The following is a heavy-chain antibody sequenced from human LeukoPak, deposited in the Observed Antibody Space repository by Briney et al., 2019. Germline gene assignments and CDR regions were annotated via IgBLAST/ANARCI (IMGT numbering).Heavy chain of an antibody. J-gene: IGHJ4*02. D-gene: IGHD2-21*01. CDR2: ISYDGSNK. CDR3: ARKTAGGDFDY. V-gene: IGHV3-30-3*01. CDR1: GFTFSSHA. Sequence: GGSLRLSCAASGFTFSSHAMHWVRQAPGKGLEWVAVISYDGSNKYYADSVKGRFTISRDNSKNTLYLQMNSLRAEDTAVYYCARKTAGGDFDYWGQGTLVTVSS.